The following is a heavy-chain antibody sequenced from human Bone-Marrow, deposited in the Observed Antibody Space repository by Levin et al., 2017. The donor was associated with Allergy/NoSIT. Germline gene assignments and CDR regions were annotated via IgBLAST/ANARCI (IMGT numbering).Heavy chain of an antibody. CDR2: ISWDGGST. Sequence: LSLTCAASGFTFDDYAMHWVRQAPGKGLEWVSLISWDGGSTYYADSVKGRFTISRDNSKNSLYLQMNSLRAEDTALYYCAKGGGYSYGFFDLDYWGQGTLVTVSS. D-gene: IGHD5-18*01. CDR3: AKGGGYSYGFFDLDY. J-gene: IGHJ4*02. V-gene: IGHV3-43D*03. CDR1: GFTFDDYA.